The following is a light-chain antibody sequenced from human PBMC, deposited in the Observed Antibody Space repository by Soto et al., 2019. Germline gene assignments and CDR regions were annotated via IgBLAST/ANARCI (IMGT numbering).Light chain of an antibody. Sequence: QSALTQPASVSGSPGQSVTISCTGTSSDVGGYNYVPWYQQHPGKAPKVMIYEVSNRPSGVSNRFSGSKSGKTASLTIAGLQAEEEADYYCSSYTGSSTYVFGTGTKLTVL. V-gene: IGLV2-14*01. J-gene: IGLJ1*01. CDR1: SSDVGGYNY. CDR3: SSYTGSSTYV. CDR2: EVS.